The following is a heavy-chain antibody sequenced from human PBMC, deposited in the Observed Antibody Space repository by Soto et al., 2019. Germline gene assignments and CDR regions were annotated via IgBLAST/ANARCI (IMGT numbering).Heavy chain of an antibody. Sequence: QVQLQESGPGLVKPLQTLSLTCTVSGGSISSGDYYWTWIRQPPGKGLEWIGYIYFSESTYYNPSLKSRITISVDTSKHQFSLKLSSVTAADTAVYYCARDRAWDYGMDVWGQGTTVSVSS. D-gene: IGHD7-27*01. CDR2: IYFSEST. J-gene: IGHJ6*02. CDR1: GGSISSGDYY. V-gene: IGHV4-30-4*01. CDR3: ARDRAWDYGMDV.